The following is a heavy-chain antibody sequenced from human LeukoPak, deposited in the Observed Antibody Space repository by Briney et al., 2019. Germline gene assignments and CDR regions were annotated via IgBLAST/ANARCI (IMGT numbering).Heavy chain of an antibody. CDR1: GGSISSGGYS. CDR2: IYHSGST. V-gene: IGHV4-30-2*01. Sequence: SQTLSLTCAASGGSISSGGYSWSWIRQPPGKGLEWIGYIYHSGSTYYNPSLKSRVTISVDRSKNQFSLKLSSVTAADTAVYYCARAPGWTIAARPLDYWGPGTLVTVSS. J-gene: IGHJ4*02. CDR3: ARAPGWTIAARPLDY. D-gene: IGHD6-6*01.